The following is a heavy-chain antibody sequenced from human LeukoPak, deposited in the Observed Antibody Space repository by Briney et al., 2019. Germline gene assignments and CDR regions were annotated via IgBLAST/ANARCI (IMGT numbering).Heavy chain of an antibody. CDR1: GYSISSGYY. Sequence: SETLSLTCTVSGYSISSGYYWGWIRQPPGKGLEWIGSIYHSGSTYYNPSLKSRVTISVDTSKNQFSLKLSSVTAADTAVYYCARKWLGYYYYYYMDVWGKGTTVTVSS. CDR2: IYHSGST. CDR3: ARKWLGYYYYYYMDV. J-gene: IGHJ6*03. V-gene: IGHV4-38-2*02. D-gene: IGHD6-19*01.